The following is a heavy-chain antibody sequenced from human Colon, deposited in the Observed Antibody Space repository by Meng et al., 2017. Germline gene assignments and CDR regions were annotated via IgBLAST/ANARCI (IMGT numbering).Heavy chain of an antibody. J-gene: IGHJ4*02. CDR3: ARERRHYYGSGSFDY. CDR1: GGPFSSDNYY. CDR2: TYYNGSP. V-gene: IGHV4-30-4*01. Sequence: QVQLQESGPGLVKPSQTLSLTGNVPGGPFSSDNYYWTWIRQTPGKGLEWIGLTYYNGSPFYNPSLRSRVTISVDRSKDQFSLKLTSMTAADTAVYYCARERRHYYGSGSFDYWGQGILVTVSS. D-gene: IGHD3-10*01.